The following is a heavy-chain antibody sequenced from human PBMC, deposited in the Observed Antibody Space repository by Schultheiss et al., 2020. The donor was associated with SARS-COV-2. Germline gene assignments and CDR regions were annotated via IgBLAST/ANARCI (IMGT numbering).Heavy chain of an antibody. D-gene: IGHD3-22*01. Sequence: GGSLRLSCAASGFTFDDYAMHWVRQAPGKGLEWVSGISWNSGSIGYADSVKGRFTISRDNAKNSLYLQMNSLRDEDTAVYYCARDLPKMYYYDSSGYPSLDYWGQGTLVTVSS. V-gene: IGHV3-9*01. CDR1: GFTFDDYA. CDR2: ISWNSGSI. CDR3: ARDLPKMYYYDSSGYPSLDY. J-gene: IGHJ4*02.